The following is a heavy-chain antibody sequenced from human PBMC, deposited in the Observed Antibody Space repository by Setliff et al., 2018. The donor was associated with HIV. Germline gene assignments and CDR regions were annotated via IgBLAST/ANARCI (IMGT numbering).Heavy chain of an antibody. D-gene: IGHD3-10*01. J-gene: IGHJ5*02. Sequence: SETLSLTCTVSGGSISSSSYYWGWIRQPPGKGLEWIGSIYYSGSTYYNPSLKSRVTISVDTSKNQFSLTLSSVTAADTAVYYCARHGLLWFGAGYNWFDPWGQGTLVTVSS. V-gene: IGHV4-39*01. CDR2: IYYSGST. CDR3: ARHGLLWFGAGYNWFDP. CDR1: GGSISSSSYY.